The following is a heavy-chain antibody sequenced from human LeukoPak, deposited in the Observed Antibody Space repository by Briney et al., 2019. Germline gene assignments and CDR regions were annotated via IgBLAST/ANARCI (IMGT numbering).Heavy chain of an antibody. D-gene: IGHD2-15*01. V-gene: IGHV4-34*01. J-gene: IGHJ5*02. CDR2: INHSGST. Sequence: SETLSLTCAVYGGSFSGYYWSWIRQPPGKGLEWIGEINHSGSTNYNPSLKSRVTISVDTSKNQFSLKLSSVTAADTAVYYCARQSSGLSWFDPWGQGTLVTVSS. CDR1: GGSFSGYY. CDR3: ARQSSGLSWFDP.